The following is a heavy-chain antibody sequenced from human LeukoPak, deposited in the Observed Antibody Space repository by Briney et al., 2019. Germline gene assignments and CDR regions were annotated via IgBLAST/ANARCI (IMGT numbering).Heavy chain of an antibody. CDR1: GYSFTSHW. CDR2: IYPGDSDV. D-gene: IGHD7-27*01. J-gene: IGHJ5*02. V-gene: IGHV5-51*01. Sequence: GESLKISCKGSGYSFTSHWIGWVRQMSGKGLEWMGIIYPGDSDVRYTPSFQGQVTISADKSISTTYLQWNSLKASDTAMYYCARDLGTNWFDPWGQGTLVTVSS. CDR3: ARDLGTNWFDP.